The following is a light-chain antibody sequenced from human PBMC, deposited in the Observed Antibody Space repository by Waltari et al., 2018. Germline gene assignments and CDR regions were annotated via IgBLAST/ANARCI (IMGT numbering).Light chain of an antibody. V-gene: IGLV1-40*01. CDR3: QSYDSSLSGSGV. J-gene: IGLJ3*02. CDR1: SSNIGAGYD. Sequence: QSVLTQPPSVSGGPGQRVTIPCTGSSSNIGAGYDVHWYQQLPGTAPQLLIYGNSNRPSGVPDRFSGSKSGTSASLAIPGPQAEEEAVYYCQSYDSSLSGSGVFGGGTKLTVL. CDR2: GNS.